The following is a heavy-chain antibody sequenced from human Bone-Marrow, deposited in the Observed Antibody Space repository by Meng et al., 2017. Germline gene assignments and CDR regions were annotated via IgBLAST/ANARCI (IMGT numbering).Heavy chain of an antibody. J-gene: IGHJ4*02. CDR2: INTDGTTT. CDR1: GFTFSSYW. D-gene: IGHD1-26*01. CDR3: ARDVAGRGGY. Sequence: GESLKISCAASGFTFSSYWMHWVRQTPGKGLVRVSRINTDGTTTTYADSVKGRFTISRDNAKNTLYLQMNSLRGEDTAVYYCARDVAGRGGYWGQGTLVTVSS. V-gene: IGHV3-74*01.